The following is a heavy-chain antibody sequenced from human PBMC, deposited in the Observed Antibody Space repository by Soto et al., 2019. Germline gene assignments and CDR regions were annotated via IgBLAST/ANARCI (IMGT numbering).Heavy chain of an antibody. D-gene: IGHD3-16*02. CDR1: GGYISSSSYY. Sequence: SETLSLTCTVSGGYISSSSYYWGWIRQPPGKGLEWIGSIYYSGSTYYNPSLKSRVTISVDTSKNQFSLKLSSVTAADTAVYYCARGELSDNWFDPWGQGTLVTVSS. CDR2: IYYSGST. CDR3: ARGELSDNWFDP. V-gene: IGHV4-39*01. J-gene: IGHJ5*02.